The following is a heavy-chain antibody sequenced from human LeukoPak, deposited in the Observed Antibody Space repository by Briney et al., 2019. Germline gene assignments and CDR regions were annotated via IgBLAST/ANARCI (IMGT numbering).Heavy chain of an antibody. CDR3: ARLGQWLDIDY. J-gene: IGHJ4*02. CDR1: GGSISSSSYY. Sequence: SETLSLTCTVSGGSISSSSYYWGCIRQPPGKGLEWIGSIYYSGSTYYNPSLKRRVTISVDTSKNQFSLKLSSVTAADTAVYYCARLGQWLDIDYWGQGTLVTVSS. CDR2: IYYSGST. D-gene: IGHD6-19*01. V-gene: IGHV4-39*01.